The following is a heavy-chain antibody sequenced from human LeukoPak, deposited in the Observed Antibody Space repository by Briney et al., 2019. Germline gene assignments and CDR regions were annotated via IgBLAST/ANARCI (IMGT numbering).Heavy chain of an antibody. Sequence: SETLSLTCGVSGYSISSGYYWGWIRQPPGKGLEWIGSIYHSGSTYYNPSLKSRVTISVDTSKNQFSLKLRSVTAADTAVYYCARHLSVRPDYWGQGTLVTVSS. CDR1: GYSISSGYY. D-gene: IGHD3-3*02. CDR3: ARHLSVRPDY. J-gene: IGHJ4*02. V-gene: IGHV4-38-2*01. CDR2: IYHSGST.